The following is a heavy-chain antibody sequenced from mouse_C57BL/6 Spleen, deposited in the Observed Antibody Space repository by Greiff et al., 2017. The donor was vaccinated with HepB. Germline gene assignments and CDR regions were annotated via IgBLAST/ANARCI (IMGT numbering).Heavy chain of an antibody. V-gene: IGHV1-55*01. CDR3: AREGGSYYSNLFAY. Sequence: QVQLQQSGAELVKPGASVKMSCKASGYTFTSYWITWVKQRPGQGLEWIGDIYPGSGSTNYNEKFKSKATLTVDTSSSTAYMQLSSLTSEDSAVYYCAREGGSYYSNLFAYWGQGTLVTVSA. CDR1: GYTFTSYW. D-gene: IGHD2-5*01. CDR2: IYPGSGST. J-gene: IGHJ3*01.